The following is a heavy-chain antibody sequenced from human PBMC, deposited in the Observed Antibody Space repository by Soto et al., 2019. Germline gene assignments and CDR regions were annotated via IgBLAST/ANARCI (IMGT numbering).Heavy chain of an antibody. J-gene: IGHJ5*02. D-gene: IGHD4-4*01. CDR1: GFTFSDSW. CDR3: VRGGSKYAS. CDR2: IKPDESEK. Sequence: EVQLVESGGGLVQPGGSLRLSCTASGFTFSDSWMTWVRQAPGKGLEWVARIKPDESEKKYADSVKGRFSISRDNAKNSMYLQMDSLRVEDKAVYYCVRGGSKYASWGQGTLVTVSS. V-gene: IGHV3-7*01.